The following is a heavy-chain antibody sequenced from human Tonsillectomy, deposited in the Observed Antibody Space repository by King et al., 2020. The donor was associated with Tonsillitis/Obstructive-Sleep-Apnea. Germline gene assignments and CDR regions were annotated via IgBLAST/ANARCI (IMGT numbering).Heavy chain of an antibody. CDR1: GFMFSTYG. CDR3: AVVAAPIDY. D-gene: IGHD6-6*01. CDR2: ISDSSSII. V-gene: IGHV3-48*02. Sequence: VQLVESGGALVQPGGSLRVSCAASGFMFSTYGLNWVRQAPGKGLEWVSYISDSSSIISYADSVKGRFTISRDNAKNSLYLQMNTLRDEEPAVYYCAVVAAPIDYWGQGTLVAVSS. J-gene: IGHJ4*02.